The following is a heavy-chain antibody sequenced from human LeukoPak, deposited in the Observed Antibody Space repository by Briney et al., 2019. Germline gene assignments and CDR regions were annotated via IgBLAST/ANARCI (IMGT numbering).Heavy chain of an antibody. CDR3: AREHYDIDY. CDR2: ISSSGNTI. V-gene: IGHV3-48*03. J-gene: IGHJ4*02. Sequence: PGGSLRLSCAASGFTVSSYEMNWVRQAPGKGLEWVSYISSSGNTIFYVDSVKGRFTISRDNDKKSLYLQMNSLRAEDTAVYYCAREHYDIDYWGQGTLVTVSS. D-gene: IGHD3-22*01. CDR1: GFTVSSYE.